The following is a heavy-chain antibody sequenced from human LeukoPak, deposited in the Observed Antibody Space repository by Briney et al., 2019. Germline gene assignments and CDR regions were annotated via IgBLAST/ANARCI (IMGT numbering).Heavy chain of an antibody. J-gene: IGHJ4*02. D-gene: IGHD2-2*01. CDR3: ARSSPIDY. CDR2: ISGSGGTT. Sequence: PVGSQRLSCAASGFTFSSYAMSWVRQAPGKGLEWVSAISGSGGTTYYADSVKGRFTISRDNSKNTLHLQMNTLRAEDTAVYYCARSSPIDYWGQGTLVTVSS. CDR1: GFTFSSYA. V-gene: IGHV3-23*01.